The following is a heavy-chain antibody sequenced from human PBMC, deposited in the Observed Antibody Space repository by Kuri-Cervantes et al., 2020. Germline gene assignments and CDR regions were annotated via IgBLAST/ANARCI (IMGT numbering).Heavy chain of an antibody. V-gene: IGHV3-53*01. D-gene: IGHD4-23*01. Sequence: GSLKISCAASGFTVSSNYMSWVRQAPGKGLEWVSVIYSGGSTYYADSVKGRFTISRDNPKNTLYVQMNSLRAEDTAVYYCARVLYGGDSFWYVDLWGRGTLVTVSS. CDR2: IYSGGST. J-gene: IGHJ2*01. CDR1: GFTVSSNY. CDR3: ARVLYGGDSFWYVDL.